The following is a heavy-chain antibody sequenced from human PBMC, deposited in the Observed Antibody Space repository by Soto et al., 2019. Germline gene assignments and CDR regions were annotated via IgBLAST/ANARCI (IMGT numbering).Heavy chain of an antibody. Sequence: GGSLRLSCAASGFTLSSYAMSWVRQAPGKGLEWVSAISGSGGSTYYADSVKGRFTISRDNSKNTLYLQMNSLRAEDTAVYYCAKDPPPSDYGDYIADYWGQGTLVTVSS. CDR2: ISGSGGST. J-gene: IGHJ4*02. V-gene: IGHV3-23*01. D-gene: IGHD4-17*01. CDR1: GFTLSSYA. CDR3: AKDPPPSDYGDYIADY.